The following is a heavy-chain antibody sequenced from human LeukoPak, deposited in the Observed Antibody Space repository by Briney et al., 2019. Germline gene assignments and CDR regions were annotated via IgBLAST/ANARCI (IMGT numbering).Heavy chain of an antibody. CDR3: ARAFQSLGGLSLPDY. J-gene: IGHJ4*02. V-gene: IGHV7-4-1*02. Sequence: ASVKVSCKASGYTFTNYAMNWVRQAPGQGLEWMGWIHPSTGNPAYAQGFTGRFVFSLDTSVSTTYLQISSLKAEDTAVYFCARAFQSLGGLSLPDYWGQGTLVTVSS. CDR2: IHPSTGNP. CDR1: GYTFTNYA. D-gene: IGHD3-16*02.